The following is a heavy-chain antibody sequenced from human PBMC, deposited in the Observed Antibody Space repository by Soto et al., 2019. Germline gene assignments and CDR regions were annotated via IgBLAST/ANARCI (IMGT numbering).Heavy chain of an antibody. J-gene: IGHJ6*02. CDR2: IGTAGDT. V-gene: IGHV3-13*01. CDR3: ARDKGAAGSGDYYYYYGMDV. D-gene: IGHD6-13*01. CDR1: GFTFSSYD. Sequence: GGSLRLSCAASGFTFSSYDMHWVRQATGKGLEWVSAIGTAGDTYYPGSVKGRFTISRENAKNSLYLQMNSLRAEDTAVYYCARDKGAAGSGDYYYYYGMDVWGQGTTVTVSS.